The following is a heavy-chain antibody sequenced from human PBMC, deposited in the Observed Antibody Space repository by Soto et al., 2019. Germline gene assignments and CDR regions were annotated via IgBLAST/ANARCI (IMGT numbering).Heavy chain of an antibody. CDR3: AAAPRDYYYYYGMDV. J-gene: IGHJ6*02. CDR2: IVVGSGNT. CDR1: GFTFTSSA. V-gene: IGHV1-58*01. Sequence: RASVKVSCKASGFTFTSSAVQWVRQARGQRLEWIGWIVVGSGNTNYAQKFQERVTITRDMSTSTAYMELSSLGSEDTAVYYCAAAPRDYYYYYGMDVWGQGTTVTVSS.